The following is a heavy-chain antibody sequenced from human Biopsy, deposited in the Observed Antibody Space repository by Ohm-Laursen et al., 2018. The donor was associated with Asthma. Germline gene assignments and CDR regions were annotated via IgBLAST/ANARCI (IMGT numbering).Heavy chain of an antibody. CDR1: GGTFNTYV. J-gene: IGHJ4*02. V-gene: IGHV1-69*01. CDR2: INSVFGTT. CDR3: ARKAGSCISRTCYSLDF. Sequence: SSVKVSCKSLGGTFNTYVIGWVRQAPGQGLEWMGGINSVFGTTAYPQKFQDRVTITADDSPSTVYMELSSLRSEDTAVYYCARKAGSCISRTCYSLDFWGQGTLVTVSS. D-gene: IGHD2-2*01.